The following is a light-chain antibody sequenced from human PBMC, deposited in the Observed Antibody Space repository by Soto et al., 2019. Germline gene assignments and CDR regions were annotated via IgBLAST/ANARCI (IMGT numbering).Light chain of an antibody. CDR3: CAFAGSSTFWV. CDR1: TSDVGGYDV. CDR2: EVN. J-gene: IGLJ3*02. V-gene: IGLV2-23*02. Sequence: QAVVTQPASVSGSPGQSITISCSGTTSDVGGYDVVSWYQQHPGKAPKLMIFEVNQRPSGVSDRFSGSKSGNTASLTISGLQAGDEADYYCCAFAGSSTFWVFGGGTKVTVL.